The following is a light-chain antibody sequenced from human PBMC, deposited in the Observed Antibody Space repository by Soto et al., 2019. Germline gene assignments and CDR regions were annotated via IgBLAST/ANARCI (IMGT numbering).Light chain of an antibody. CDR3: QSYDSSLSAWV. J-gene: IGLJ3*02. Sequence: QSVLTQPPSVSGAPGQRVTISCTGSSSNIGAGYDVHWYQQYPGAAPQLIIYGATNRPAGVPDRFSGSRSGSSASLAITGLQAEDEADYYCQSYDSSLSAWVFGGGTKLTVL. V-gene: IGLV1-40*01. CDR2: GAT. CDR1: SSNIGAGYD.